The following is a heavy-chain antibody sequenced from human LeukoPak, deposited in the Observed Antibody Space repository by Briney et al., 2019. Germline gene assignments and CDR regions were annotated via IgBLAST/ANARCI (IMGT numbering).Heavy chain of an antibody. J-gene: IGHJ6*03. Sequence: ASVKVSCKASVYTFTSYGISWVRQAPGQGLQWMGWISAYNGNTNYAQKLQGRVTMTTDTSTSTAYMELRSLRSDDTAVYYCARAYGDYAYYYYYYMDVWGKGTTVTVSS. CDR1: VYTFTSYG. CDR2: ISAYNGNT. V-gene: IGHV1-18*01. CDR3: ARAYGDYAYYYYYYMDV. D-gene: IGHD4-17*01.